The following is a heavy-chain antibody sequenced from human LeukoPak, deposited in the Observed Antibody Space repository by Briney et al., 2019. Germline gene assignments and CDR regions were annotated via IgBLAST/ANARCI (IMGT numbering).Heavy chain of an antibody. CDR3: ARIPTYGDYAYFDY. V-gene: IGHV2-70*04. D-gene: IGHD4-17*01. CDR1: GFSLSTSGMR. Sequence: SGPTLVNPTQPLTLTCTFSGFSLSTSGMRVRWIRQPPGKALDWLARIDWDDDKFYNTSLKTRLTISKDTSKNQVVLTMTNMDPVDTATYYCARIPTYGDYAYFDYWGQGTLVTVSS. J-gene: IGHJ4*02. CDR2: IDWDDDK.